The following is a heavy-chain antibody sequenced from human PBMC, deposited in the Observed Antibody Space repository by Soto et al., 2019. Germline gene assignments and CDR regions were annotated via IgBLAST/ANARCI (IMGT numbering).Heavy chain of an antibody. CDR1: GGSISSFY. J-gene: IGHJ4*02. CDR3: ARLEGLATISYYFDY. Sequence: SETLSLTCTVSGGSISSFYWSWIRQPPGKGLEWIGCIYYSGSTNYNPSLKTRVTISVDTSKSQFSLKLNSVTAADSAVYFCARLEGLATISYYFDYWGQGTLVTVSS. CDR2: IYYSGST. D-gene: IGHD3-9*01. V-gene: IGHV4-59*08.